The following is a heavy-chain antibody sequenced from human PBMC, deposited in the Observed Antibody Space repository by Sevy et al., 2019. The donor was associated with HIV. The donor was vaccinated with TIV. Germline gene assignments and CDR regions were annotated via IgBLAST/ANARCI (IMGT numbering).Heavy chain of an antibody. D-gene: IGHD2-15*01. CDR2: ISYDGSNK. V-gene: IGHV3-30*18. Sequence: RGSLRLSCAASGFAFSSYGMHWVRQAPGKGLEWVAVISYDGSNKYYADSVKGRFTISRDNSKNTLYLQMNSLRAEDTAVYYCAKWARNCSGGSCYSAEYFQHWGQGTLVTVSS. CDR1: GFAFSSYG. J-gene: IGHJ1*01. CDR3: AKWARNCSGGSCYSAEYFQH.